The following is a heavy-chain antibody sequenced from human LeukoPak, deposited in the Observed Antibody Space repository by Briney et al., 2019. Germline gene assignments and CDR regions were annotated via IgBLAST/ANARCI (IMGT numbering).Heavy chain of an antibody. D-gene: IGHD2-2*02. CDR2: IIPIFGTA. V-gene: IGHV1-69*05. J-gene: IGHJ5*02. CDR1: GGTFSSYA. Sequence: SVKVSCKASGGTFSSYAISWVRQAPGQGLEWMGGIIPIFGTANYAQKFQGRVTITTDESTSTAYMELSSLRSEDTAVYYCARADCSSTSCYTSGGHWFDPWGQGTLVTVSS. CDR3: ARADCSSTSCYTSGGHWFDP.